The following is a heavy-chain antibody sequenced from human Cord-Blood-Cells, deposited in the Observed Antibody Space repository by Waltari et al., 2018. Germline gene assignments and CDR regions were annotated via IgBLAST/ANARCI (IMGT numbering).Heavy chain of an antibody. CDR2: INHSGST. CDR3: GIETHETKTGTTPKGPDY. D-gene: IGHD1-7*01. J-gene: IGHJ4*02. CDR1: GGSSRGSS. V-gene: IGHV4-34*01. Sequence: QLQLQQWGPGPLKPPPTLPLTAAVTGGSSRGSSWCWCRRPPGKGLEWIGEINHSGSTNYNPSLKSRVTISVDTSKNQFSLKLSSVTAADTAVYYCGIETHETKTGTTPKGPDYWGQGTLVTVSS.